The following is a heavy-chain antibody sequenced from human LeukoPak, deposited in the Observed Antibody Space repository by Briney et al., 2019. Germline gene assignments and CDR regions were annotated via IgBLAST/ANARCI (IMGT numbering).Heavy chain of an antibody. D-gene: IGHD3-22*01. Sequence: PGGSLRLSCAASGFTVSSNYMSWVRQAPGKGLEWVAFIRYDGSNKYYADSVKGRFTISRDNSKNTLYLQMNSLRAEDTAVYYCAKGAPSYDSTVTSEYFQHWGQGTLVTVSS. V-gene: IGHV3-30*02. J-gene: IGHJ1*01. CDR2: IRYDGSNK. CDR3: AKGAPSYDSTVTSEYFQH. CDR1: GFTVSSNY.